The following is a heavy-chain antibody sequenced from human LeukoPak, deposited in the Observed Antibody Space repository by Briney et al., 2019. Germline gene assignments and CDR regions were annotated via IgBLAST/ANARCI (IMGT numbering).Heavy chain of an antibody. CDR2: FDPEDGET. CDR1: GYTLTELS. CDR3: ATVIVEEMTYEDWFDP. D-gene: IGHD3-16*02. J-gene: IGHJ5*02. Sequence: ASVKVSCKVSGYTLTELSMHWVRQAPGKGLEWMGGFDPEDGETIYAQKFQGRVTMTEDTSTDTAYMELSSLRSEDTAVYYCATVIVEEMTYEDWFDPWGQGTLVTVSS. V-gene: IGHV1-24*01.